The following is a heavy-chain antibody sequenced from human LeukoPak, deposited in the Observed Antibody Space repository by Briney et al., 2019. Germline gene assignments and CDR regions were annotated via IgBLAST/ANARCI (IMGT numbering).Heavy chain of an antibody. J-gene: IGHJ3*02. V-gene: IGHV3-73*01. CDR3: AREHSLVAIHDAFDI. Sequence: GGSLQLSCAASGFTFSASAMHWVRQASGKGLEWVGRIRSKANSYATSYGASVKGRFTISRDDSENTLYLQMNRLRADDAAVYHCAREHSLVAIHDAFDIWGQGTMVTVSS. CDR1: GFTFSASA. D-gene: IGHD5-12*01. CDR2: IRSKANSYAT.